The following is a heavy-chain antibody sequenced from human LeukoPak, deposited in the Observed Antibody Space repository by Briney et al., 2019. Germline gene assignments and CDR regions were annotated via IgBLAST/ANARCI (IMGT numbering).Heavy chain of an antibody. J-gene: IGHJ6*03. CDR1: GGSISSGSYY. CDR2: IYTSGST. CDR3: ARGGRDGYNRGYYYMDV. D-gene: IGHD5-24*01. Sequence: SETLSLTCTVSGGSISSGSYYWSWIRQPAGKGLEWIGRIYTSGSTNYNPSLKSRVTISVDTSKNQFSLKLSSVTAADTAVYYCARGGRDGYNRGYYYMDVWGKGTTVTVSS. V-gene: IGHV4-61*02.